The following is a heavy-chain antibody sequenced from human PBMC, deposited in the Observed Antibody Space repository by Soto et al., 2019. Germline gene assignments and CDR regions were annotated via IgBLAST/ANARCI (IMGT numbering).Heavy chain of an antibody. CDR2: ISADGSDK. D-gene: IGHD3-3*01. CDR3: VKGSDVARQELDY. V-gene: IGHV3-30*18. Sequence: QVQLVESGGGVVQPGRSLRLSCAASGFSFSNFGMHWVRQAPGKGLEWVAAISADGSDKYFSGSVKGRFTISRDNSKNTLFLQMNSLRVEDTAGYYCVKGSDVARQELDYWGQGTLVTVSS. CDR1: GFSFSNFG. J-gene: IGHJ4*02.